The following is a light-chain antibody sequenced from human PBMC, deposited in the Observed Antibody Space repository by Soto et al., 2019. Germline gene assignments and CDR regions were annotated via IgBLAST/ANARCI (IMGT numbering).Light chain of an antibody. V-gene: IGKV1-6*01. CDR2: AAS. J-gene: IGKJ5*01. CDR3: LQDYNYPRT. Sequence: RITQSPASLSASVGDRVTITCRASHGIRNDLGWYQQKPGKAPKLLIYAASSLQSGVPSRFSGSGSGTDFTLTISSLQPEDFATYYCLQDYNYPRTFGQGTRLEIK. CDR1: HGIRND.